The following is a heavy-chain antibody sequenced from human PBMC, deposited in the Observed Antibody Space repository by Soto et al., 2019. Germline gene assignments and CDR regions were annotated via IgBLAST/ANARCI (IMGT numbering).Heavy chain of an antibody. CDR2: ISYSGSI. CDR1: GGSISSGDYY. J-gene: IGHJ4*02. D-gene: IGHD1-7*01. CDR3: ARAGTEPGDC. V-gene: IGHV4-30-4*01. Sequence: SETLSLTCTVSGGSISSGDYYWSWIRQPPGKGLEWIGNISYSGSIYYNPSLKSRVTISVHTSKNQFSLKLTSVTAADTAVYYCARAGTEPGDCWGQGTLVTVS.